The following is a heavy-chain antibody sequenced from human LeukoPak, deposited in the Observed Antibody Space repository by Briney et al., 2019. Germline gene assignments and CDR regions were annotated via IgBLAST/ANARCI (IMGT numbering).Heavy chain of an antibody. J-gene: IGHJ4*02. V-gene: IGHV4-61*02. CDR1: GDSIRSGTYY. D-gene: IGHD5-12*01. CDR2: IYTSGST. Sequence: SQTPSLTCSVSGDSIRSGTYYWSWIRQPAGKGLEWIGRIYTSGSTSYNPSLKSRVTISVDTSKNQFSLKLTSATAADTAVYYCARGGGATRIDYWGQGTLVTVSS. CDR3: ARGGGATRIDY.